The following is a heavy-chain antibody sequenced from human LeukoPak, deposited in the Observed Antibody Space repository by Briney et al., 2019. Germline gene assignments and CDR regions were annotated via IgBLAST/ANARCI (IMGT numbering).Heavy chain of an antibody. CDR3: ARHGAPNYGSGSYYNVFYYYYMDV. D-gene: IGHD3-10*01. V-gene: IGHV4-4*09. CDR2: IYTSGST. CDR1: GGSISSYY. Sequence: SSETLSLTCTVSGGSISSYYWSWIRQPPGKGLEWIGYIYTSGSTNYNPSLKSRVTISVDTPKNQFPLKLGSVTAADTAVYYCARHGAPNYGSGSYYNVFYYYYMDVWGKGTTVTVSS. J-gene: IGHJ6*03.